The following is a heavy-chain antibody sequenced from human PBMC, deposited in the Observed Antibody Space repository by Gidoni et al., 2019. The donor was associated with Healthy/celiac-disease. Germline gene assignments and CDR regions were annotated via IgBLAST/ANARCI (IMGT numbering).Heavy chain of an antibody. CDR1: GGSFSGYY. Sequence: QVQLQQWGAGLLKPSETLSLTCAVYGGSFSGYYWSWIRQPPGKGLEWIGEINHSGSTNYNPSLKSRVTISVDTSKNQFSLKLSSVTAADTAVYYCARAKPYNFDYWGQGTLVTVSS. J-gene: IGHJ4*02. D-gene: IGHD4-4*01. CDR2: INHSGST. V-gene: IGHV4-34*01. CDR3: ARAKPYNFDY.